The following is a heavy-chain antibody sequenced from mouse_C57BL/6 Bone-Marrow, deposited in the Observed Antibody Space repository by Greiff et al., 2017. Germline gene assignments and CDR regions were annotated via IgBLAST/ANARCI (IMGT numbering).Heavy chain of an antibody. V-gene: IGHV5-6*01. J-gene: IGHJ1*03. Sequence: EVQRVESGGDLVKPGGSLKLSCAASGFTFSSYGMSWVRQTPDKRLEWVATLSSGGSYTYYPDSVKGRFTISRDNAKNTLYLQMSSLKSEDTAMYYCARLPITTVVAPGWYFDVWGTGTTVTVSS. D-gene: IGHD1-1*01. CDR1: GFTFSSYG. CDR3: ARLPITTVVAPGWYFDV. CDR2: LSSGGSYT.